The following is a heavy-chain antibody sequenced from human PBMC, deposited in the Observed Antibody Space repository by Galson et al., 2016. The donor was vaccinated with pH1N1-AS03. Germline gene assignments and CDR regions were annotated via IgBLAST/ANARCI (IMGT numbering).Heavy chain of an antibody. CDR3: AIFSGSYQFDY. CDR1: GDSISNNYY. J-gene: IGHJ4*02. CDR2: ISHSGNT. Sequence: SETLSLTCTVSGDSISNNYYWGWIRQPPGKGLEWIGTISHSGNTYYNPSLKSRVTMSVDTSKNQFSLKLSSVTAADAAVYYCAIFSGSYQFDYWGQGTLVTVSS. D-gene: IGHD1-26*01. V-gene: IGHV4-38-2*02.